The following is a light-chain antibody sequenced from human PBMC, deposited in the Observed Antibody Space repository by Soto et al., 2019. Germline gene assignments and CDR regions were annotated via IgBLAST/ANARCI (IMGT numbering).Light chain of an antibody. CDR3: AAWDDSLSGHYV. J-gene: IGLJ1*01. CDR2: SNN. Sequence: QSALTQPPSASGTPGQRGTISCSGSNSNIGGNSVNWYQQFPGAAPKLLISSNNQRPSGIPDRFSGSKSGTSASLAISGLQFDDEADYYCAAWDDSLSGHYVFGAGTKVTVL. V-gene: IGLV1-44*01. CDR1: NSNIGGNS.